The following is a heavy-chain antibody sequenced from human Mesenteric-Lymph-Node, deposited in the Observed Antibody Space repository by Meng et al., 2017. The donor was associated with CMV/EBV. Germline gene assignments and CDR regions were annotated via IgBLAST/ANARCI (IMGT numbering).Heavy chain of an antibody. D-gene: IGHD3-10*01. CDR1: GLRISSYE. Sequence: GGSLRLSCGVSGLRISSYEMNWVRQAPGKGLEWVSYISSSGTTIYYADSVKGRFTISRDNAKNSLYLQMNSLRAEDTAVYYCASQMFRGKTDHWGQGTLVTVSS. CDR3: ASQMFRGKTDH. CDR2: ISSSGTTI. V-gene: IGHV3-48*03. J-gene: IGHJ4*02.